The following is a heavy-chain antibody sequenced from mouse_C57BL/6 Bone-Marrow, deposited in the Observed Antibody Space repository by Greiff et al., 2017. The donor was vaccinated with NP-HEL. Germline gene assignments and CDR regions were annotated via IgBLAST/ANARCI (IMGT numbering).Heavy chain of an antibody. Sequence: EVKVVESGGGLVKPGGSLKLSCAASGFTFSSYAMSWVRQTPEKRLEWVATISDGGSYTYYPDNVKGRFTISRDNAKNNLYLQMSHLKSEDTAMYYCARDWGYQYYFDYWGQGTTLTVSS. D-gene: IGHD2-14*01. V-gene: IGHV5-4*01. J-gene: IGHJ2*01. CDR2: ISDGGSYT. CDR1: GFTFSSYA. CDR3: ARDWGYQYYFDY.